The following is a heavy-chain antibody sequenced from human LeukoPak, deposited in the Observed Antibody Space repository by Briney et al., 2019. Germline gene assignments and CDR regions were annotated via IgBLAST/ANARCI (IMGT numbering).Heavy chain of an antibody. CDR1: GGSFSGYY. Sequence: SETLSLTCAVYGGSFSGYYWTWIRQSPGKGLEWIGEINHSGSAKYNPALRSRVTISVATPKNQFFLDLHSVTAADTAVYYCARGVYDTLTCDYIGHYYYRDVWAKGTTVTVSS. V-gene: IGHV4-34*01. CDR2: INHSGSA. J-gene: IGHJ6*03. CDR3: ARGVYDTLTCDYIGHYYYRDV. D-gene: IGHD3-9*01.